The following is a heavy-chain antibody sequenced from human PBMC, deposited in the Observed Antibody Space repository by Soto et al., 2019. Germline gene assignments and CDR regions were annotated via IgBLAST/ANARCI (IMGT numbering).Heavy chain of an antibody. CDR2: FYHSGST. CDR3: ASAGGLGAVAADY. CDR1: GGSISSGGYS. D-gene: IGHD6-19*01. J-gene: IGHJ4*02. V-gene: IGHV4-30-2*01. Sequence: QLQLQESGSGLVKPSQTLSLTCAVSGGSISSGGYSWSWIRQPPGKGLEWIGYFYHSGSTYYNPSLKSRVTISVDRSKNQFSLKLSSVTAADTAVYYCASAGGLGAVAADYWGQGTLVTVSS.